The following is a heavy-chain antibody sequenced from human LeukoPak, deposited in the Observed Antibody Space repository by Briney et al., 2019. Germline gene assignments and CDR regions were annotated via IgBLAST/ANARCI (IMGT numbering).Heavy chain of an antibody. V-gene: IGHV4-31*02. CDR2: SYYSGST. Sequence: SETLSLTCTVSGGSISSGGYYWSWIRQHPGKGLEWIGYSYYSGSTNYNPSLKSRVTISPDTSKNQFSLKLSSVTAADTAVYYCARSGSYYGSTSGWGQGTLVTVSP. D-gene: IGHD3-10*01. CDR3: ARSGSYYGSTSG. J-gene: IGHJ4*02. CDR1: GGSISSGGYY.